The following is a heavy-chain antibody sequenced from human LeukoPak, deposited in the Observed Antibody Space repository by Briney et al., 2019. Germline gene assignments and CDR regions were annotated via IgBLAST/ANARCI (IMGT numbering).Heavy chain of an antibody. Sequence: GGSLRLSCAASGFTFSSYAMHWVRQAPGKGLEWVAVISYDGSNKYYADSVKGRFTIPRDNSKNTLYLQMNSLRAEDTAVYYCAREIAAAVWGQGTLVTVSS. D-gene: IGHD6-13*01. CDR2: ISYDGSNK. CDR1: GFTFSSYA. CDR3: AREIAAAV. J-gene: IGHJ4*02. V-gene: IGHV3-30-3*01.